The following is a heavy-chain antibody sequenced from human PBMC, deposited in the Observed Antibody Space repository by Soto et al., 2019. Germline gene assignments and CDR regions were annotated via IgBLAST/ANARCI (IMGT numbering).Heavy chain of an antibody. CDR2: ITGDGINI. J-gene: IGHJ4*02. CDR1: GFTFGDYT. V-gene: IGHV3-43*01. CDR3: ANDGIAWH. D-gene: IGHD2-15*01. Sequence: EVQLVESGGGVVQPGGSLRLSCTASGFTFGDYTMHWVRQAQGKGLEWVSLITGDGINIEYADSVRGRFTSSRDNSKNSLYIQMNGLRHEDASFYYSANDGIAWHWGQGTLVTVSS.